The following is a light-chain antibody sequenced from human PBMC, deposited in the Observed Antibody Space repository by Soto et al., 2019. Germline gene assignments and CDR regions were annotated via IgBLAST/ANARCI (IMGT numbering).Light chain of an antibody. Sequence: EVVLTQSPDTLSLSPGARATLSCRASQRVSSHFAWYQQKSGQAPRLLIFDTSKRATGIPARFSGSGSGTDFTLTISNLEPEDFAVYYCQQRSNWPMYTFGQGTKVEVK. J-gene: IGKJ2*01. CDR3: QQRSNWPMYT. V-gene: IGKV3-11*01. CDR1: QRVSSH. CDR2: DTS.